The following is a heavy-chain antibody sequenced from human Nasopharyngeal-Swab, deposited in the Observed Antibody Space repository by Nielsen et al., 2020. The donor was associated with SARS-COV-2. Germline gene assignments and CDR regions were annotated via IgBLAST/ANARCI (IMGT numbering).Heavy chain of an antibody. CDR3: AKRSSTSYRDY. V-gene: IGHV3-30*18. CDR1: GFTFSSYG. CDR2: ISYDGSNK. J-gene: IGHJ4*02. D-gene: IGHD2-2*01. Sequence: GGSLRLSCAASGFTFSSYGMHWVRQAPGKGLEWVAVISYDGSNKYYADSVKGRFTISRDNSKNTLYLQTNSLRAEDTAVYYCAKRSSTSYRDYWGQGTLVTVSS.